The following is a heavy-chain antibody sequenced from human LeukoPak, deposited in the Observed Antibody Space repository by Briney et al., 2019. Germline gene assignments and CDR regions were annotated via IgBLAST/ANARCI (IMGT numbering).Heavy chain of an antibody. J-gene: IGHJ4*02. CDR3: TRLGYSYDYFDY. CDR1: GFSFSGSA. V-gene: IGHV3-73*01. CDR2: VRSKANNYAT. Sequence: PGGSLRLSCAASGFSFSGSAMHWVRQASGKGLEWVGRVRSKANNYATAYAASVRGRFTISRDDSKNTAYLQMNSLKTEDTAVYYCTRLGYSYDYFDYWGQGTLVTVSS. D-gene: IGHD5-18*01.